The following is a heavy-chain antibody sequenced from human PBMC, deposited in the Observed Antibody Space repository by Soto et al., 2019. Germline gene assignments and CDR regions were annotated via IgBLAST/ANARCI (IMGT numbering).Heavy chain of an antibody. CDR1: GLSFSTHW. CDR3: AGDDSGYAH. CDR2: IREDGSDK. V-gene: IGHV3-7*04. D-gene: IGHD5-12*01. J-gene: IGHJ4*02. Sequence: EAQLVQSGGGLVQPGGSPRLSCEASGLSFSTHWMSWVRQAPGKGLEWVGNIREDGSDKYYVKAVRGRFTISRDNAKNSLYLQMNSRRVEDTAVYYCAGDDSGYAHWGQGTRVTVSS.